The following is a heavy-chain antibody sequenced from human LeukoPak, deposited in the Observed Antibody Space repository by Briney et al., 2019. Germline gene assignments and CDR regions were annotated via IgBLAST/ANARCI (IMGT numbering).Heavy chain of an antibody. Sequence: GGSLRLSCAASGFTFSSYGMHWVCQAPGKGLEWVAVISYDGSNKYYADSVKGRFTISRDNSKNTLYLQMNSLRAEDTAVYYCAKDFTDDAFDIWGQGTMVTVSS. CDR1: GFTFSSYG. CDR3: AKDFTDDAFDI. J-gene: IGHJ3*02. CDR2: ISYDGSNK. V-gene: IGHV3-30*18.